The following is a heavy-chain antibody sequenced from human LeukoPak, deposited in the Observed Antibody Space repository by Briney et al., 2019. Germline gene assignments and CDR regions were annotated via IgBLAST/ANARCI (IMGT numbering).Heavy chain of an antibody. J-gene: IGHJ6*03. CDR2: INPSGGST. CDR3: ARDPLGYYMDV. D-gene: IGHD3-16*02. V-gene: IGHV1-46*01. CDR1: GYTFTSYY. Sequence: ASVKVSXKASGYTFTSYYMHWVRQAPGRGLEWMGIINPSGGSTSYAQKFQGRVTMTRDTSTSTVYMELSSLRSEDTAVYYCARDPLGYYMDVWGKGTTVTVSS.